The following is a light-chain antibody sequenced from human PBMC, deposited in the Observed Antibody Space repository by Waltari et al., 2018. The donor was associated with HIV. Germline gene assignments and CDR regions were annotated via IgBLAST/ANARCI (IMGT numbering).Light chain of an antibody. Sequence: AIQMTQSPLSLSASVGARVTITCRDSQNIRRDLGWYQQKPGKAPKLLIYAASTLRTGVSSRFRGGGSGTEFTLTINGLQSEDSATYYCLQDDSFPLTFGPGTKVDLK. J-gene: IGKJ3*01. CDR1: QNIRRD. CDR2: AAS. V-gene: IGKV1-6*01. CDR3: LQDDSFPLT.